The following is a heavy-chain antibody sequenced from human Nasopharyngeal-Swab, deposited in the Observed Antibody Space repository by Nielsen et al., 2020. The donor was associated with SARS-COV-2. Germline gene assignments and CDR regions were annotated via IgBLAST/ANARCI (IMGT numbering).Heavy chain of an antibody. J-gene: IGHJ4*02. CDR2: VNQDGSRT. V-gene: IGHV3-74*01. CDR3: VIHQGSSSDQ. Sequence: GESLKISWVAAGVIFSKYRMHWVSQAPGKGLGWVSRVNQDGSRTDYADSVRGRFTISRDNAKNTLYLQMNSLRVEDTAVYYCVIHQGSSSDQWGQGTLVTVSS. CDR1: GVIFSKYR.